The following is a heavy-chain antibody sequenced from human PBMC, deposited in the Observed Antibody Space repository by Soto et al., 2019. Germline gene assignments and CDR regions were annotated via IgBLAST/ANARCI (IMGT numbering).Heavy chain of an antibody. CDR2: ISYDGSNK. J-gene: IGHJ6*02. CDR3: AKDRGGSSSLFPYYYYGMDV. CDR1: GFTFSSYG. V-gene: IGHV3-30*18. Sequence: PGGSLRLSCAASGFTFSSYGMHWVRQAPGKGLEWVAVISYDGSNKYYADSVKGRFTISRDNSKNTLYLQMNSLRAEDTAVYYCAKDRGGSSSLFPYYYYGMDVWGQGTTVTVSS. D-gene: IGHD6-6*01.